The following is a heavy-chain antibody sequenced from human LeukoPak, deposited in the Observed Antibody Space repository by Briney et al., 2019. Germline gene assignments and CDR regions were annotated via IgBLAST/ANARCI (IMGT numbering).Heavy chain of an antibody. Sequence: GGSLRLSCTTSGFNFGDYAMSWFRQAPEKWLEGIGFITHKAFGGTAEYAASVKGRFTISRDDSRSTAYLQMDNVRTEDTGIYYCTRDEFGYGSNFFDYWGQGTLVTVST. CDR3: TRDEFGYGSNFFDY. V-gene: IGHV3-49*03. CDR2: ITHKAFGGTA. CDR1: GFNFGDYA. J-gene: IGHJ4*02. D-gene: IGHD3-22*01.